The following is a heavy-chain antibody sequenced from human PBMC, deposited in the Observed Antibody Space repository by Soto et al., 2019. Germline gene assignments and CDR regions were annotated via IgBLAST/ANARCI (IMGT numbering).Heavy chain of an antibody. CDR1: GGTFSSHV. CDR3: AKWDTHGIIPPTVGGNYYYYDIDV. J-gene: IGHJ6*02. CDR2: IIPIFGTP. Sequence: QVQLVQSGAEVKKPGSSVKVSCKASGGTFSSHVFNWVRQAPGQGLEWMGGIIPIFGTPNYAQKFQGRVTITADESTSTVHMELNSLRSEDTAVYYCAKWDTHGIIPPTVGGNYYYYDIDVWGQGTRVTVSS. V-gene: IGHV1-69*01. D-gene: IGHD5-18*01.